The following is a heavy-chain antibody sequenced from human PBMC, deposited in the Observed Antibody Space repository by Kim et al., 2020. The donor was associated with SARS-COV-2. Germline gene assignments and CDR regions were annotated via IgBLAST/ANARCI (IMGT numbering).Heavy chain of an antibody. V-gene: IGHV3-11*05. D-gene: IGHD6-13*01. CDR1: GFTFSDYY. CDR3: ARVSEGGSSWYYFDS. Sequence: GGSLRLSCAASGFTFSDYYMSLIRQAPGKGLEWLSYTSSSNSYTSYADSVKGRFTISRDNAKNSLYLQMNSLRAEDTAMYYCARVSEGGSSWYYFDSWGQGTLVTVSS. CDR2: TSSSNSYT. J-gene: IGHJ4*02.